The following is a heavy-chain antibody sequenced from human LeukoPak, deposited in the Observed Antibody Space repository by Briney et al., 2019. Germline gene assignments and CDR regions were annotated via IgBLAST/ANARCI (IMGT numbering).Heavy chain of an antibody. Sequence: GGSLRLSCAASGFTFSSCAMSWVRQAPGKGLEWVSAISGSGGSTYYADSVKGRFTISRDNSKNTLYLQMNSLRAEDTAIYYCAKEIVVVVAATGDYWGQGTLVTVSS. D-gene: IGHD2-15*01. V-gene: IGHV3-23*01. CDR1: GFTFSSCA. CDR3: AKEIVVVVAATGDY. J-gene: IGHJ4*02. CDR2: ISGSGGST.